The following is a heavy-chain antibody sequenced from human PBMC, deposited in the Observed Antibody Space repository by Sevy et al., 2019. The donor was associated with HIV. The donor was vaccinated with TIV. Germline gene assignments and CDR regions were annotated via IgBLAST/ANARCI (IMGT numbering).Heavy chain of an antibody. CDR3: AREGCRKPHDY. CDR1: GFTFSNYA. J-gene: IGHJ4*02. Sequence: GGSLRLSCAASGFTFSNYAMSWVRQAPGKGLEWVSTFSFGCGKINYADSVKGRFTISRDNSKNTLYLQMNSLRAEDTALYYCAREGCRKPHDYWGPGTLVTVSS. V-gene: IGHV3-23*01. D-gene: IGHD2-15*01. CDR2: FSFGCGKI.